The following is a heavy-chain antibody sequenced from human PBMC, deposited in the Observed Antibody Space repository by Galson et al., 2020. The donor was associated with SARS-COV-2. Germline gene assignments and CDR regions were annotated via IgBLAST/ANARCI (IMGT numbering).Heavy chain of an antibody. V-gene: IGHV5-51*01. CDR2: IYPGDSDT. J-gene: IGHJ3*02. CDR1: GYSFTSYW. Sequence: GESLKISCKGSGYSFTSYWIGWVRQMPGKGLEWMGIIYPGDSDTRNSPSFQGQVTISADKSINTAYLQWSSLKASDTAMYYCARASYSWSPYDAFDIWGQGTMVTVSS. D-gene: IGHD1-26*01. CDR3: ARASYSWSPYDAFDI.